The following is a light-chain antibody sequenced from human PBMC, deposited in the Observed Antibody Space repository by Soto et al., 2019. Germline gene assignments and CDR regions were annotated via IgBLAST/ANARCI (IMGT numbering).Light chain of an antibody. J-gene: IGKJ5*01. CDR3: QQYGSSPRA. CDR1: QSVSSSY. Sequence: IVVTQSPATLSLSPGERSTLSCRAIQSVSSSYLAWYKQKPGQAPRLLIYGASSRATGIPDRFSGSGSGTDFTLTISRLEPEDFAVYYCQQYGSSPRAFGQGTRLEF. CDR2: GAS. V-gene: IGKV3-20*01.